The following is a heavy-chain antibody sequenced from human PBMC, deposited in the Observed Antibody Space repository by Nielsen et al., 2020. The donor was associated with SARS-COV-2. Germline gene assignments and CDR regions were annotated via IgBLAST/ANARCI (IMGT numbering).Heavy chain of an antibody. CDR1: GFTFSSYS. CDR2: ISSSSSTI. J-gene: IGHJ6*03. D-gene: IGHD6-25*01. V-gene: IGHV3-48*01. Sequence: GGSLRLSCAASGFTFSSYSMNWVRQAPGKGLEWVSYISSSSSTIYYADSVKGRFTISRENAKNSLYLQMNSLRAGDTAVYYCARSGHYYYYMDVWGKGTTVTVSS. CDR3: ARSGHYYYYMDV.